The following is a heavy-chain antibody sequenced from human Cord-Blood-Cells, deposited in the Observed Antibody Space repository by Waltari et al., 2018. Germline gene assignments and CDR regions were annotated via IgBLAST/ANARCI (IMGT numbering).Heavy chain of an antibody. CDR3: ARGSYIVVVPAAPSGRGRFDP. J-gene: IGHJ5*02. Sequence: QVQLQQWGAGLLKPSETLSLTCAVYGGSFSGYYWSWIRQPPGKGLEWIGEINHSGSTNYTPTLKSRVTISVDTSKNQFSLKLSSVTAADTAVYYCARGSYIVVVPAAPSGRGRFDPWGQGTLVTVSS. CDR1: GGSFSGYY. D-gene: IGHD2-2*01. V-gene: IGHV4-34*01. CDR2: INHSGST.